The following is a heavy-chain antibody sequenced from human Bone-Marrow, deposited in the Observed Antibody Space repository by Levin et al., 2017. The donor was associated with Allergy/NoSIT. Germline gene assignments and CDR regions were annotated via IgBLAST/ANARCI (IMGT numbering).Heavy chain of an antibody. J-gene: IGHJ6*03. CDR3: AKDGVKDYYFYYVDV. Sequence: GGSLRLSCVGSGFNFNTYAMNWVRQTPGRGLEWVSAISDVYTTAYADSVKGRFTISRDNSKSTLYLQMDSLRADDTAVYFCAKDGVKDYYFYYVDVWGEGTTVIVSS. V-gene: IGHV3-23*01. D-gene: IGHD2-8*01. CDR1: GFNFNTYA. CDR2: ISDVYTT.